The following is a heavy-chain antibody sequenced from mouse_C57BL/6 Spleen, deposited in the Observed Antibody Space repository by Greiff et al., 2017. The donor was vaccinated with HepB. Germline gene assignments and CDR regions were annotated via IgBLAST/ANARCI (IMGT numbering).Heavy chain of an antibody. CDR3: ARIFITTAAGGYFDV. CDR2: INPSSGYT. J-gene: IGHJ1*03. Sequence: QVQLQQSGAELAKPGASVKLSCKASGYTFTSYWMHWVKQRPGQGLEWIGYINPSSGYTKYNQKFKDKATLTADKSSITAYMQLSSLTYEDSAVYYCARIFITTAAGGYFDVWGTGTTVTVSS. D-gene: IGHD1-1*01. CDR1: GYTFTSYW. V-gene: IGHV1-7*01.